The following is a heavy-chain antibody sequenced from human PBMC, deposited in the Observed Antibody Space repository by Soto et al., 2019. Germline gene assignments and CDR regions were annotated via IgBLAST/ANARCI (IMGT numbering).Heavy chain of an antibody. CDR3: ARDTFWSGDYTLDKKLGSYGMDV. Sequence: GGSLRLSCAASGFTFSSYGMHWVRQVPGKGLEWVAVIWYDGSNKYYADSVKGRFTISRDNSKNTLYLQMNSLRAEDTAVYYCARDTFWSGDYTLDKKLGSYGMDVWGQGTTVTVSS. D-gene: IGHD3-3*01. CDR1: GFTFSSYG. J-gene: IGHJ6*02. V-gene: IGHV3-33*01. CDR2: IWYDGSNK.